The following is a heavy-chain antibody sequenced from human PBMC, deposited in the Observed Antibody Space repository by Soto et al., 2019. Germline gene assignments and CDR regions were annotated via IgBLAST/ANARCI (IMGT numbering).Heavy chain of an antibody. J-gene: IGHJ4*02. D-gene: IGHD6-19*01. CDR1: GYTFSIYT. CDR3: VRKRHRNGSKRGEPFDY. CDR2: ISSSSSYI. Sequence: GGSLRLSCAASGYTFSIYTMNWVRQSPGKGLEWVSFISSSSSYIYYADSVKGRFTISRDNAKNSLYLQMNSLRAEDTSVYYCVRKRHRNGSKRGEPFDYWGQGIPVTVSS. V-gene: IGHV3-21*01.